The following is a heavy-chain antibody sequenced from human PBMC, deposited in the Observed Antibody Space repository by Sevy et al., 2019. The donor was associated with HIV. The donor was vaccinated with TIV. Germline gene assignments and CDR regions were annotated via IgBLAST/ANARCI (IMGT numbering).Heavy chain of an antibody. J-gene: IGHJ4*02. Sequence: GGSLRLSCAASGFTFSNYPMHWVRQAPGKGLEWVAVISYDGSTTYYADSLKGRFTISRDTSKSTLYLQVNSLRAEDAAVYYCARAALTSGYLYYFDYWGQGTLATVSS. V-gene: IGHV3-30*04. CDR1: GFTFSNYP. D-gene: IGHD3-22*01. CDR3: ARAALTSGYLYYFDY. CDR2: ISYDGSTT.